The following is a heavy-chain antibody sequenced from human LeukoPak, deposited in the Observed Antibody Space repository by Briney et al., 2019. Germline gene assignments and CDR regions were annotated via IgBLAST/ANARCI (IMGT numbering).Heavy chain of an antibody. D-gene: IGHD3-10*01. CDR3: AKGFGSGSGIFMVRGAPGANLFDY. CDR2: ISAYNGNT. V-gene: IGHV1-18*01. CDR1: GYTFTSYG. Sequence: ASVKVSCKASGYTFTSYGISWVRQAPGQGLEWMGWISAYNGNTNYAQKLQGRVTMTTDTSTSTAYMELRSLRSDGTAVYYCAKGFGSGSGIFMVRGAPGANLFDYWGQGTLVTVSS. J-gene: IGHJ4*02.